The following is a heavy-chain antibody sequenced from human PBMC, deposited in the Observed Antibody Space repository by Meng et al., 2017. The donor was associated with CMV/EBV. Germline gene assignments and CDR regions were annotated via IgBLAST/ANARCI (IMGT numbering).Heavy chain of an antibody. CDR1: GYTFTSYG. Sequence: QGTLVRSGAEWKKPGAAVRVSCKASGYTFTSYGISWVRQAPGQVLECMGCISAYNGNTNYAQKLQGRVTMTTDTSTRKAYMELRSLRSDDTAVYYCARVGVGATWYFDYWGQGTLVTVSS. J-gene: IGHJ4*02. CDR3: ARVGVGATWYFDY. V-gene: IGHV1-18*01. CDR2: ISAYNGNT. D-gene: IGHD1-26*01.